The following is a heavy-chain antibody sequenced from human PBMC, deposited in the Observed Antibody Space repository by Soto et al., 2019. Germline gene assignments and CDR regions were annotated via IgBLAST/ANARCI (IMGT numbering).Heavy chain of an antibody. Sequence: ASVKVSCKVSGYTLTELSMHWVRQAPGKGLEWMGGFDPEDGETIYAQKFQGRVTMTEDTSTDTAYMELSSLRSEDTAVCYCATVRFLDRFDGNYFDYWGQGTLVTVSS. V-gene: IGHV1-24*01. CDR3: ATVRFLDRFDGNYFDY. J-gene: IGHJ4*02. CDR2: FDPEDGET. CDR1: GYTLTELS. D-gene: IGHD3-3*01.